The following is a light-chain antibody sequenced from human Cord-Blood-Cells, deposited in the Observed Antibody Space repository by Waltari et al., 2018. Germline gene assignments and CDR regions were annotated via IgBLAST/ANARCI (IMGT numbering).Light chain of an antibody. Sequence: QMTQSPSTLSASVGDRVTTTCRASQSISSWLAWYQQKPGKAPKPLLYKASSLESGVPSRFSGSGSGTEFTLTISSLQPDDFATYYCQQYNSYSWTFGQGTKVEIK. J-gene: IGKJ1*01. CDR2: KAS. V-gene: IGKV1-5*03. CDR1: QSISSW. CDR3: QQYNSYSWT.